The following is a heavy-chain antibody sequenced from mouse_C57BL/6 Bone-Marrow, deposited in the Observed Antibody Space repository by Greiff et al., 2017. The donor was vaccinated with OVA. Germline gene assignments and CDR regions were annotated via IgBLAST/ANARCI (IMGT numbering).Heavy chain of an antibody. CDR3: ARWRDSPLDY. CDR2: IYPGDGDT. Sequence: VKLMESGAELVKPGASVKISCKASGYAFSSYWMNWVKQRPGKGLEWIGQIYPGDGDTNYNGKFKGKATLTADKSSSTAYMQLSSLTSEDSAVYFCARWRDSPLDYWGQGTTLTVSS. CDR1: GYAFSSYW. D-gene: IGHD3-3*01. V-gene: IGHV1-80*01. J-gene: IGHJ2*01.